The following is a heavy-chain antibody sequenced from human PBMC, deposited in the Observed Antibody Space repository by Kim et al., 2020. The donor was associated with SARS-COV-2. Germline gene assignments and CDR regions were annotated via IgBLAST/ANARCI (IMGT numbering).Heavy chain of an antibody. Sequence: ASVKVSCKASGYTFTNYGLTWVRQAPGQGLEYVGWISGYNGNTNYAQKVQGRVTLARDTSTTTAYMILDSLTVDDTAVYYCARDGRRNSKALGMDVWGQGTTVIVSS. CDR1: GYTFTNYG. CDR2: ISGYNGNT. D-gene: IGHD3-3*01. CDR3: ARDGRRNSKALGMDV. V-gene: IGHV1-18*01. J-gene: IGHJ6*02.